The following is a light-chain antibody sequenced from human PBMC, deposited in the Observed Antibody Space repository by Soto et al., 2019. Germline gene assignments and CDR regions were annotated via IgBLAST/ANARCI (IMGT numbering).Light chain of an antibody. V-gene: IGKV3-20*01. CDR3: QQYGSSPSYT. CDR2: GAS. CDR1: QSVSSSSY. J-gene: IGKJ2*01. Sequence: EIVLTQSPGTLSLSPGERATLSCRASQSVSSSSYLAWYQQKPGQAPRLLIYGASSRATGIPDRFSGSGSGTDFTLTISTLEPEDFAVYYCQQYGSSPSYTFGQGTKLEIK.